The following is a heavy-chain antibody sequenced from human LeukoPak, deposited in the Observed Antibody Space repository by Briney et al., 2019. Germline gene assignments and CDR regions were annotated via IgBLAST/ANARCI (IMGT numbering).Heavy chain of an antibody. Sequence: PSETLSLTCAVYGGSFSGYYWSWIRQPPGKGLEWIGEINHSGSTNYNPSLKSRVTISVDTSKNQFSLKLTSVTAGDTAVYYCARHFFYPPSGTFLFDPWGQGTLVTVSS. D-gene: IGHD3-10*01. CDR1: GGSFSGYY. V-gene: IGHV4-34*01. J-gene: IGHJ5*02. CDR2: INHSGST. CDR3: ARHFFYPPSGTFLFDP.